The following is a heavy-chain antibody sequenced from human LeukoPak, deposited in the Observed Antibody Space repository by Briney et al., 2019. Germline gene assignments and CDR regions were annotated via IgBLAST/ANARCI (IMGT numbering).Heavy chain of an antibody. Sequence: PGGSLRLSCAASGFTFGTYEMNWVRQAPGKGLEWVSHISSSGSTTYYADSVKGRFTISRDNAKNSLYLQMSSRRAEDTAVYYCASPQYYFDYWGQGTLVTVSS. CDR1: GFTFGTYE. CDR2: ISSSGSTT. CDR3: ASPQYYFDY. J-gene: IGHJ4*02. D-gene: IGHD5-24*01. V-gene: IGHV3-48*03.